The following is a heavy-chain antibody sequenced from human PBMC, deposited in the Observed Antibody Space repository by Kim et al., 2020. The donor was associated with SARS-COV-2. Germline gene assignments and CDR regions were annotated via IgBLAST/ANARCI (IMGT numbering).Heavy chain of an antibody. D-gene: IGHD3-22*01. CDR3: ARHAEGRYYDSSGPLDY. J-gene: IGHJ4*02. CDR1: GGSISSSSYY. Sequence: SETLSLTCTVSGGSISSSSYYWGWIRQPPGKGLEWIGSIYYSGSTYYNPSLKSRVTISVDTSKNQFSLKLSSVTAADTAVYYCARHAEGRYYDSSGPLDYWGQGTLVTVSS. V-gene: IGHV4-39*01. CDR2: IYYSGST.